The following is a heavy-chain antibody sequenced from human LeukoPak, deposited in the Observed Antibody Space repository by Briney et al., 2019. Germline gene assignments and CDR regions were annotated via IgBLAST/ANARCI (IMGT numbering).Heavy chain of an antibody. J-gene: IGHJ4*02. V-gene: IGHV3-23*01. CDR2: ISGSGGST. CDR1: GSTFSSYA. CDR3: ARAVTSGGVIVPFDY. Sequence: GSLRLSCAATGSTFSSYAMSWVRQAPGKGLEWVSAISGSGGSTYYADSVKGRFTISRDNSKNTLYLQMNGLRAEDTAVYYCARAVTSGGVIVPFDYWGQGTLVTVSS. D-gene: IGHD3-16*02.